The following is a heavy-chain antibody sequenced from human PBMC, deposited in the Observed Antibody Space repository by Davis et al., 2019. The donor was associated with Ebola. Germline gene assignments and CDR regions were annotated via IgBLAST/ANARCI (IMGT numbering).Heavy chain of an antibody. CDR3: ATGRRGYSYGPTLYYYYYGMDV. J-gene: IGHJ6*02. V-gene: IGHV1-24*01. CDR1: GYTLTELS. D-gene: IGHD5-18*01. CDR2: FDPEDGET. Sequence: ASVKVSCKVSGYTLTELSMHWVRQAPGKGLEWMGGFDPEDGETIYAQKFQGRVTMTEDTSTDTAYMELSSLRSEDTAVYYCATGRRGYSYGPTLYYYYYGMDVWGQGTTVTVSS.